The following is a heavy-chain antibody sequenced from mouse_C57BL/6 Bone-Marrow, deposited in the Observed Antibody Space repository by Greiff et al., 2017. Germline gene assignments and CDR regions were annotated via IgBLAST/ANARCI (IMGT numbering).Heavy chain of an antibody. CDR3: ARGGFMVTAY. Sequence: VQLQQPGAELVRPGSSVKLSCKASGYTFTSYWMHWVKQRPIQGLEWIGNIDPSDSETHYNQKFKDKDTLTVDKSSSTAYIQLSSLTSEDSAVYYCARGGFMVTAYWGQGTLVTVSA. CDR2: IDPSDSET. CDR1: GYTFTSYW. J-gene: IGHJ3*01. D-gene: IGHD2-2*01. V-gene: IGHV1-52*01.